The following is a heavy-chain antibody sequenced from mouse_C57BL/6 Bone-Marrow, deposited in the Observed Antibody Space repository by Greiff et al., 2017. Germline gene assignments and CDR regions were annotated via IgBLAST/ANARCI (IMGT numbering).Heavy chain of an antibody. J-gene: IGHJ2*01. D-gene: IGHD3-2*02. Sequence: QVQLQQPGAELVMPGASVKLSCKASGYTFTSYWMHWVKQRPGQGLEWIVEIDPSDSYTNYNQKFKGKSTLTVDKSSSTAYMPLSSLTSKDTAVYYCARETAQVYFVYWGQGTTLTVSS. CDR2: IDPSDSYT. CDR1: GYTFTSYW. V-gene: IGHV1-69*01. CDR3: ARETAQVYFVY.